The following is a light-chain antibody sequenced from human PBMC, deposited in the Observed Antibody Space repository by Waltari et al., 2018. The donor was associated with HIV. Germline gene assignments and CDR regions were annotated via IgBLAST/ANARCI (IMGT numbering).Light chain of an antibody. Sequence: EIVMTQSPATLSVSPGERATLSCRASQSVSSILAWYQQKPGQAPRLLIYGASTRATGTPARFSGSGSGTDFTLTISSLQSEDCAVYYCQQYNNWPRTFGQGTKLEIK. CDR3: QQYNNWPRT. CDR2: GAS. V-gene: IGKV3D-15*01. J-gene: IGKJ2*01. CDR1: QSVSSI.